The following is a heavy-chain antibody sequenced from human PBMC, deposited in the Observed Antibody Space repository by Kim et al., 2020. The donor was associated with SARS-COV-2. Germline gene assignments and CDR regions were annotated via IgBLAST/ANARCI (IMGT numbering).Heavy chain of an antibody. CDR2: ISSSSSTI. CDR3: ARGGGGALWFGADAFDI. CDR1: GFTFSSYS. J-gene: IGHJ3*02. Sequence: GGSLRLSCAASGFTFSSYSMNWVRQAPGKGLEWVSYISSSSSTIYYADSVKGRFTISRDNAKNSLYLQMNSLRDEDTAVYYCARGGGGALWFGADAFDIWGQGTMVTVSS. D-gene: IGHD3-10*01. V-gene: IGHV3-48*02.